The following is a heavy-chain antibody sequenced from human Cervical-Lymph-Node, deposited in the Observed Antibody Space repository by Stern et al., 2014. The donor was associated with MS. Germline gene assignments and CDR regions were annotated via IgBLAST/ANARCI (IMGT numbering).Heavy chain of an antibody. J-gene: IGHJ4*02. CDR3: ARDGSVSYHGSRNMND. V-gene: IGHV1-18*01. D-gene: IGHD3-10*01. CDR2: ISAFNGNT. CDR1: GYTFSSYG. Sequence: QVQLVQSGAEVKKPGASVKVSCKASGYTFSSYGINWVRQAPGQGLEWMGWISAFNGNTKYAQKFQGRVTLTTDESTNTAYMEVRSLRSDDTAMYFCARDGSVSYHGSRNMNDWGQGTLVTVSS.